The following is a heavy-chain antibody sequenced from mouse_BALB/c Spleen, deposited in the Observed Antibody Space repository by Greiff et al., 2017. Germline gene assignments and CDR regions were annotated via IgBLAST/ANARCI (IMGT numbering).Heavy chain of an antibody. CDR2: IRNKANGYTT. D-gene: IGHD2-4*01. Sequence: EVKLMESGGGLVQPGGSLRLSCATSGFTFTDYYMSWVRQPPGKALEWLGFIRNKANGYTTEYSASVKGRFTISRDNSQSILYLQMNTLRAEDSATYYCARDRGDYAYWGQGTLVTVSA. J-gene: IGHJ3*01. CDR1: GFTFTDYY. V-gene: IGHV7-3*02. CDR3: ARDRGDYAY.